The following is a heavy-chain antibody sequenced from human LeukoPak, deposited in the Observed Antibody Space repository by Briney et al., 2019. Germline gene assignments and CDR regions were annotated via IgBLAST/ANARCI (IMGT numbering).Heavy chain of an antibody. D-gene: IGHD3-10*01. Sequence: SETLSLTCTVSVGSIRSYYWGWIRQPPGKGLEWIGYIHYSESTKYNPSLKSRVTMSVDTSKNQFSLKLSSVTAADTAVYYCASRSGSFSDALDIWGQGTLVTVSS. CDR3: ASRSGSFSDALDI. J-gene: IGHJ3*02. CDR1: VGSIRSYY. V-gene: IGHV4-59*08. CDR2: IHYSEST.